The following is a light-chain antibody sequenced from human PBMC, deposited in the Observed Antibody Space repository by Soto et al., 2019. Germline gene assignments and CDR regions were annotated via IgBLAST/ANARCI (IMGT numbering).Light chain of an antibody. CDR1: QSVSSN. Sequence: EIVMTQSPATLSVSPGERATLSCRASQSVSSNLAWYQQKPGQAPRLLIYGASTRATGIPARFSGSGSGTEFTLTISRLEPEDFAVYYCQQYGSSPWTFGQGTKGEIK. CDR2: GAS. J-gene: IGKJ1*01. CDR3: QQYGSSPWT. V-gene: IGKV3-15*01.